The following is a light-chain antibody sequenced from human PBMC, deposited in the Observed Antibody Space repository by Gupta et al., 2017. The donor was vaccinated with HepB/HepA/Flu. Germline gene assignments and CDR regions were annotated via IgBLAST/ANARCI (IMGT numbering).Light chain of an antibody. CDR2: GAS. CDR3: QQDGSAQRWT. J-gene: IGKJ1*01. CDR1: QSVSSSF. V-gene: IGKV3-20*01. Sequence: DIVLAQSPATLSLSPGDRATLSCRASQSVSSSFLVWYQKNPGQAPRLLIYGASSGATGSPDRVSGSGSGTDFTLTINRLEPEDFVVYCCQQDGSAQRWTFGQGTKVEIK.